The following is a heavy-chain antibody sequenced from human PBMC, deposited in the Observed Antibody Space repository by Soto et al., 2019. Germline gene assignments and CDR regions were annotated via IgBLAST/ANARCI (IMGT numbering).Heavy chain of an antibody. V-gene: IGHV4-30-4*01. CDR1: GGSISSGYYY. J-gene: IGHJ5*02. Sequence: PSETLSLTCTVSGGSISSGYYYWSWIRQPTGKGLEWIGYIYYIGSTYYNPSLKSRVTISVDTSKNQFSLKLSSVNAAETAVYYCASTISRSFDPWGQGTLVTVSP. CDR2: IYYIGST. CDR3: ASTISRSFDP. D-gene: IGHD5-12*01.